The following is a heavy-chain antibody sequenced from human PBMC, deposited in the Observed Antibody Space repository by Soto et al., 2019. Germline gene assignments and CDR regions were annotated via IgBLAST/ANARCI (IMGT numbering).Heavy chain of an antibody. CDR1: GFTFSIYG. J-gene: IGHJ4*02. Sequence: QVPLVESGGGVVQPGRSLRLSCAASGFTFSIYGMHWVRQAPGKGLEWVALISYDGINKYYADSVKGRFTISRDNSKNTLFLQMNSLRAEDTAVYYCAKHGDYAGVDYWGQGTLVTVSS. V-gene: IGHV3-30*18. CDR3: AKHGDYAGVDY. CDR2: ISYDGINK. D-gene: IGHD4-17*01.